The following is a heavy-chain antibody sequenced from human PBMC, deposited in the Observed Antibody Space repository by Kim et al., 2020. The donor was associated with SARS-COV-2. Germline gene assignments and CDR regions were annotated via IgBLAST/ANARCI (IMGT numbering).Heavy chain of an antibody. CDR3: ANYYGSGSYAHY. V-gene: IGHV3-23*01. J-gene: IGHJ4*02. CDR2: IGHIGDRT. D-gene: IGHD3-10*01. CDR1: GITFSSFG. Sequence: GGSLRLSCAASGITFSSFGMTWVRQVPGKGLEWVSLIGHIGDRTSHADSVKGRFTISRDNSKNTLYLEMNSLRAEDTAVYYCANYYGSGSYAHYWGQGTLVTVSS.